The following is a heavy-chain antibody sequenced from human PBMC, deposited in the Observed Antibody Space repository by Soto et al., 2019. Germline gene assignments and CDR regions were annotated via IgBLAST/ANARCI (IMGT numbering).Heavy chain of an antibody. D-gene: IGHD6-19*01. V-gene: IGHV3-23*01. CDR2: ISGSGGST. CDR3: SMEGHSSGWYRYFQH. Sequence: EVQLLESGGGLVQPGGSLRLSCAASGFTFSSYAMSWVRQAPGKGLEWVSAISGSGGSTYYADSVQGRCTISRYNSKNTLYLQMNSLRAEDTAVYYCSMEGHSSGWYRYFQHWGQGTLVNGSS. J-gene: IGHJ1*01. CDR1: GFTFSSYA.